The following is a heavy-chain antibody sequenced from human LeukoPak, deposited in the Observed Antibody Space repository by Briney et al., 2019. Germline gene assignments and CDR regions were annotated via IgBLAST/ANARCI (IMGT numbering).Heavy chain of an antibody. CDR2: INTDGTNT. V-gene: IGHV3-74*03. Sequence: GGSLRLSCVASGFTFSNSWMHWVRQTPGKGLLWVSRINTDGTNTKYADSVKGRFTISRDNAKNTLYLQTNTLRAEDTAVYYCARNQTQTGPTTVDYWGQGTLVTVSS. CDR3: ARNQTQTGPTTVDY. CDR1: GFTFSNSW. D-gene: IGHD1-14*01. J-gene: IGHJ4*02.